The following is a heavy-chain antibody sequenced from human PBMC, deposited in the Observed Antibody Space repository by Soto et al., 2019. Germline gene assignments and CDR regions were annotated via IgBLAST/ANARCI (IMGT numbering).Heavy chain of an antibody. CDR1: GGAISSSSYY. CDR2: IYYSGST. Sequence: PAETLSLTCTVSGGAISSSSYYWGWIRQPPGKGLEWIGSIYYSGSTYYNPSLKSRVTISVDTSKNQFSLKLSSVTAADTAVYYCARHRATAAGTVNWFDPWGQGTLVTVSS. V-gene: IGHV4-39*01. D-gene: IGHD6-13*01. CDR3: ARHRATAAGTVNWFDP. J-gene: IGHJ5*02.